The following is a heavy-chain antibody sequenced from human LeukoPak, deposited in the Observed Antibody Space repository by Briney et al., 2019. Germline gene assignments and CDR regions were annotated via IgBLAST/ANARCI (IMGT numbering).Heavy chain of an antibody. J-gene: IGHJ6*02. CDR3: ARVYGMIGSYSYYYYGMDV. CDR2: ISSGGSTI. CDR1: GFTFSDYY. D-gene: IGHD1-26*01. V-gene: IGHV3-11*01. Sequence: GGSLRLSCAASGFTFSDYYMTWIRQTPGKGLEWVSYISSGGSTIYYADSVKGRFTISRDNAKNSLYLQMNSLRSEDTAVYYCARVYGMIGSYSYYYYGMDVWGQGTTVTVSS.